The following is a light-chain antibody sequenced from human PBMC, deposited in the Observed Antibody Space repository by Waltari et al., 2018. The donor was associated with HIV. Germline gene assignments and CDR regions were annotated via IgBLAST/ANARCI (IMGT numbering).Light chain of an antibody. CDR1: HTVLYSSHNKNY. Sequence: DIALIQSPDFLAVSLGERATVRCKSNHTVLYSSHNKNYLAWYQHKPGQPPKLLFYWATTRESGVPDRFGGSGSGTDFALTISSLQAEDVAVYYCQQYYSLPRTFGQGTKVEIK. CDR3: QQYYSLPRT. V-gene: IGKV4-1*01. CDR2: WAT. J-gene: IGKJ1*01.